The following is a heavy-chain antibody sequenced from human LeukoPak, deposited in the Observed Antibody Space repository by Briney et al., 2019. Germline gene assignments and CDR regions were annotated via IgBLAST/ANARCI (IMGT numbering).Heavy chain of an antibody. CDR2: IVVGSGNT. D-gene: IGHD1-26*01. J-gene: IGHJ4*02. Sequence: SVTVSCKASGFTFTSSAVQWVRQARGQRLEWIGWIVVGSGNTNYAQKFQERVTITRDMSTSTAYMELSSLRSEDTAVYYCAAAPYSGSYYVYWGQGTLVTVSS. CDR3: AAAPYSGSYYVY. V-gene: IGHV1-58*01. CDR1: GFTFTSSA.